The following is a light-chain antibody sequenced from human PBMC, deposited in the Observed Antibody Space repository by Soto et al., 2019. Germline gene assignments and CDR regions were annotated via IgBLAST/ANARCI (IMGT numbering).Light chain of an antibody. CDR1: DNIVRW. V-gene: IGKV1-27*01. Sequence: DIQISPSPATVSASVGARIAITCRSSDNIVRWVAGYQQKPGKVPKRLIYAASTMQAGGPSRFSGSGSGTDFTLTISSLQPEDVATYYCQKYSSAPLNTFGQGTRLEIK. CDR2: AAS. CDR3: QKYSSAPLNT. J-gene: IGKJ5*01.